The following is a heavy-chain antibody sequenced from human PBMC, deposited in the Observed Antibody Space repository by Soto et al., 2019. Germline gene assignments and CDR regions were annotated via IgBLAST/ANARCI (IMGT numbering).Heavy chain of an antibody. CDR3: ARWWSVLQLWSQEEMGWYFDL. D-gene: IGHD5-18*01. V-gene: IGHV4-59*01. CDR2: IYYSGST. J-gene: IGHJ2*01. Sequence: SETLSLTCTVSGGSIGSYYWSWIRQPPGKGLEWIGYIYYSGSTNYNPSLKGRVTISVDTSKNQFSLKLSSVTAADTAVYYCARWWSVLQLWSQEEMGWYFDLWGRGTLVTVSS. CDR1: GGSIGSYY.